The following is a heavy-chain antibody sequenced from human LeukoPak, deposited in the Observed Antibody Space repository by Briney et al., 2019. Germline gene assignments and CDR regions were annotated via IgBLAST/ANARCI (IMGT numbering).Heavy chain of an antibody. J-gene: IGHJ4*02. V-gene: IGHV3-48*04. CDR3: ARGYSSSWYGFFDS. Sequence: GGSLRLSCAASGFTFSSYSMNWVRQAPGKGLEWVSYISSSSSTIYYADSVKGRFTISRDNAKNSLYLQMNSLRAEDTAVYYCARGYSSSWYGFFDSWGQGTLVTVSS. D-gene: IGHD6-13*01. CDR1: GFTFSSYS. CDR2: ISSSSSTI.